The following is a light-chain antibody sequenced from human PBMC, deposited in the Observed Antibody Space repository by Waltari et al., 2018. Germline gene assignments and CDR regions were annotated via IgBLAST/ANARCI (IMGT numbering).Light chain of an antibody. CDR2: DVS. CDR1: SNDVGAYQY. V-gene: IGLV2-11*01. CDR3: SSFAGGHTME. J-gene: IGLJ2*01. Sequence: QPALMQPRPVSGSPGHSVTIPCTGTSNDVGAYQYVAWHHQHPGKPPNLIIFDVSDPPSAVPDRFFGSNGATTASLTISGLQAGDEGDSYCSSFAGGHTMEIGGGTNLT.